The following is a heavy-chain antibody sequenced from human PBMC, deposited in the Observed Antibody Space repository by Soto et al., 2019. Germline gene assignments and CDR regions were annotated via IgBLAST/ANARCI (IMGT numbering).Heavy chain of an antibody. V-gene: IGHV1-18*01. Sequence: QVHLVQSGAEVKKPGASVKVSCKCSGYTFTSYGITWVRQAPGQGLEWMGWISAHNGNTDYAQKVQGRVTVTRDTSTCTDYMELRSLRSDDTAVYYCARGRYGDYWGQGDLVTVSS. CDR1: GYTFTSYG. CDR2: ISAHNGNT. J-gene: IGHJ4*02. CDR3: ARGRYGDY. D-gene: IGHD1-1*01.